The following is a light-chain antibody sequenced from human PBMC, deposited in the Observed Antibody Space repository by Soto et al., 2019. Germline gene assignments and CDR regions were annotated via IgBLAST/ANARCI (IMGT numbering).Light chain of an antibody. CDR1: QSDSSSY. V-gene: IGKV3-20*01. Sequence: EIVLTQSPATLSLSPGERATLSCRASQSDSSSYLAWYQQTPGQAPRLLIYGASSRATGIPDRFSGSGSGTDFTLTISRLESEDFAVYYCQQYGGSPFTFGPGTKVDIK. J-gene: IGKJ3*01. CDR3: QQYGGSPFT. CDR2: GAS.